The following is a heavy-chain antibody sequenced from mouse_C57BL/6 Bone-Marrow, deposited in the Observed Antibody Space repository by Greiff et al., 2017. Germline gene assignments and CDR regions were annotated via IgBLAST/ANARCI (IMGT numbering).Heavy chain of an antibody. CDR2: IDPETGGT. CDR1: GYTFTDYE. D-gene: IGHD1-1*01. CDR3: TWGVPGRRAMDY. V-gene: IGHV1-15*01. Sequence: QVQLQQSGAELVRPGASVTLSCKASGYTFTDYEMHWVKQTPVHGLEWIGAIDPETGGTAYNQKFKGKAILTADKSSSTAYMELRSLTSEDSAVYYCTWGVPGRRAMDYWGQGTAVTVSS. J-gene: IGHJ4*01.